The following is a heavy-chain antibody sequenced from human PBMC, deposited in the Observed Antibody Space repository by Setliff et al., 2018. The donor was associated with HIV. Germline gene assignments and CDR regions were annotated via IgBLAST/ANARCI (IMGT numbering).Heavy chain of an antibody. CDR3: ARARRDSYDRGRRNHYYIDV. Sequence: GGSVKVSCKASGYTFSSYDINWVRQATGQGLEWMGWMNPNSGNTGYAQKFQGRVTMTRDTSISTAYMELNNLKFEDTAVYYCARARRDSYDRGRRNHYYIDVWGKGTTVTVSS. J-gene: IGHJ6*03. V-gene: IGHV1-8*02. CDR2: MNPNSGNT. D-gene: IGHD3-22*01. CDR1: GYTFSSYD.